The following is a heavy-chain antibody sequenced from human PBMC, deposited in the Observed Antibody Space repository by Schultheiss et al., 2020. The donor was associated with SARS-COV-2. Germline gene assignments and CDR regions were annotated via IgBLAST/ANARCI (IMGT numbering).Heavy chain of an antibody. CDR2: IWYDGSNK. Sequence: GGSLRLSCAASGFTFSSYGMHWVRQAPGKGLEWVAVIWYDGSNKYYADSVKGRFTISRDNSKNTLYLQMNSLRAEDTAVYYCAKAEDSSGWYFKLGWYFDLWGRGTLVTVSS. CDR3: AKAEDSSGWYFKLGWYFDL. J-gene: IGHJ2*01. D-gene: IGHD6-19*01. CDR1: GFTFSSYG. V-gene: IGHV3-33*06.